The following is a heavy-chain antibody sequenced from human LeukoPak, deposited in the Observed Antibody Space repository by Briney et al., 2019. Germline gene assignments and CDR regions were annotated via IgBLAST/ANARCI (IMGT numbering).Heavy chain of an antibody. CDR2: ISSSSSYI. J-gene: IGHJ3*02. V-gene: IGHV3-21*01. CDR3: ARDAEQYHSSGYYLGALDI. D-gene: IGHD3-22*01. CDR1: GFTFSAYA. Sequence: GGSLRLSCSASGFTFSAYAMYWVRQAPGKGLEWVSFISSSSSYIYYADSVKGRFTISRDNAKNSLYLQMNSLRAEDTAVYYCARDAEQYHSSGYYLGALDIWGQGTVVTVSS.